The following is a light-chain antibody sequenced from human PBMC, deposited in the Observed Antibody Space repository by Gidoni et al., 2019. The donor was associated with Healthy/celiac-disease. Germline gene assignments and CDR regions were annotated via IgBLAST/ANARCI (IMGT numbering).Light chain of an antibody. CDR2: LGS. V-gene: IGKV2-28*01. CDR1: QSLLHSNGYNY. CDR3: MQALQTPNT. J-gene: IGKJ4*01. Sequence: DIVMTQSPLSLPVTPGEPASISCRSSQSLLHSNGYNYLDWYRQKPGQSPQLLIYLGSNRASGVPDRFSGSGAGTDFTLKISRVEAEDVGVYYCMQALQTPNTFXGXTKVEIK.